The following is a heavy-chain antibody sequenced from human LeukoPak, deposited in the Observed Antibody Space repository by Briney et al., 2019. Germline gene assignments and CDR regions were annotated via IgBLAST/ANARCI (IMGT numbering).Heavy chain of an antibody. CDR1: GFTFSNYA. J-gene: IGHJ3*02. CDR2: ISFDATKE. D-gene: IGHD1-26*01. V-gene: IGHV3-30*01. Sequence: PGGSLRLSCAASGFTFSNYAMHWVRQAPGKGLEWVAVISFDATKEYFGKSVKGRFTISRDNSKATLYLQMHRLRIEDTALYFCARFKVGTNTIQKNAFDIWGRGTVVAVSS. CDR3: ARFKVGTNTIQKNAFDI.